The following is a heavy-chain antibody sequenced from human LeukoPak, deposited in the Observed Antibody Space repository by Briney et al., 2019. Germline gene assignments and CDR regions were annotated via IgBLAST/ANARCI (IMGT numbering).Heavy chain of an antibody. D-gene: IGHD3-16*01. CDR1: GYTFTSYA. J-gene: IGHJ4*02. V-gene: IGHV1-3*01. CDR3: ARGGPYDYVWGSLNDY. Sequence: GASGKVSCKTSGYTFTSYAMHWVRQAPGQRLEWMGWINAGNGNTKYSQKFQGRVTITRDTSASTAYMELSSLRSEDTAVYYCARGGPYDYVWGSLNDYWGQGTLVTVTS. CDR2: INAGNGNT.